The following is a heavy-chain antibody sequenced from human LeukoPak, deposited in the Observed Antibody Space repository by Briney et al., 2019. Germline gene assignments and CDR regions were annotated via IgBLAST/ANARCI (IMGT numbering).Heavy chain of an antibody. D-gene: IGHD3-22*01. V-gene: IGHV4-59*11. CDR3: ARGYDSSAYYPFNY. CDR2: ISDSGST. J-gene: IGHJ4*02. CDR1: GVSLSTHH. Sequence: SETLSLTCVVSGVSLSTHHWSWIRQSPGRGLEWIGYISDSGSTNYNPSLKSRVTISVDTSKNQFSLMLSSVTAADTAVYYCARGYDSSAYYPFNYWGQGTLVTVSS.